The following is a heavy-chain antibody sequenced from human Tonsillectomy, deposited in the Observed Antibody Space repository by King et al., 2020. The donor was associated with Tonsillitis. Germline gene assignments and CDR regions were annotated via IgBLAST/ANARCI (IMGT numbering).Heavy chain of an antibody. V-gene: IGHV3-23*04. D-gene: IGHD6-19*01. CDR3: AKDVQLYISGWFGVFGY. CDR2: ISTSGGST. CDR1: GFTFSNYA. Sequence: QLVQSGGGLVQPGGSLRLSCAASGFTFSNYAMNWVRQAPGKGLEWVSAISTSGGSTHYADSVKGRFTISRDNSKNTLYLQMNSLRAEDTAVYYCAKDVQLYISGWFGVFGYWGQGTLVTVSS. J-gene: IGHJ4*02.